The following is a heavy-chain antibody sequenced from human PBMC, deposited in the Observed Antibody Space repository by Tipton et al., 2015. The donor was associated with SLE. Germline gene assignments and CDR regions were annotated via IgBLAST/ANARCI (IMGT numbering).Heavy chain of an antibody. V-gene: IGHV4-4*02. CDR3: AREGHSDAFDI. Sequence: TLSLTCAVSGVSISSHWWSWVRQSPGKGLEWIGEIHHSGSTNYNPSLKSRVTMSGDKSKNDFSLELTSVTAADTAVYYCAREGHSDAFDIWGQGTTVTVSS. CDR2: IHHSGST. J-gene: IGHJ3*02. CDR1: GVSISSHW.